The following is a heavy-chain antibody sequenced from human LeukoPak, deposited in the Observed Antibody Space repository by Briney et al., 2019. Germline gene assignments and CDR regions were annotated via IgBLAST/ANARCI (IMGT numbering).Heavy chain of an antibody. J-gene: IGHJ4*02. CDR3: ARVSSSWSGSFGY. CDR2: INAGNGNT. Sequence: GASVKVSCKASGYTLSSYAMHWVRQAPGQRPEWMGWINAGNGNTKYSQKFQGRVTITRDTSASTAYMELSSLRAEDTAVYYCARVSSSWSGSFGYWGQGTLVTVSS. CDR1: GYTLSSYA. V-gene: IGHV1-3*01. D-gene: IGHD6-13*01.